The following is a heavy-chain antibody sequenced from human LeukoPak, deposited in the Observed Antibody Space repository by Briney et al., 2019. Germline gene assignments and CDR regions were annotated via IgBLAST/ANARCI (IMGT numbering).Heavy chain of an antibody. CDR1: GDSVSSNSAA. CDR3: ARGYSYGFDY. J-gene: IGHJ4*02. V-gene: IGHV6-1*01. Sequence: KTSQTLSLTCAISGDSVSSNSAAWNWIRQSPSRGLEWLGRTYYRSKWYNDYAVSVEIRITVNPDTSNNQFSLQLNSVTPEDTAVYYCARGYSYGFDYWGQGTLVTVSS. D-gene: IGHD5-18*01. CDR2: TYYRSKWYN.